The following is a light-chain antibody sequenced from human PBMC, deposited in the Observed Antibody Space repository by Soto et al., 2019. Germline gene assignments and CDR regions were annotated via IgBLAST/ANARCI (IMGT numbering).Light chain of an antibody. J-gene: IGKJ1*01. CDR1: QSVSSIY. V-gene: IGKV3-20*01. CDR2: GAS. Sequence: EIVLTQSAGTLTLYPGERATLSCRASQSVSSIYLAWYQQKPGQAPRLLIYGASSRATGIPDRFSGSGSGTDFTLTISRLEPEDFAVYYCHHYGNSRTFGQGTKVEIK. CDR3: HHYGNSRT.